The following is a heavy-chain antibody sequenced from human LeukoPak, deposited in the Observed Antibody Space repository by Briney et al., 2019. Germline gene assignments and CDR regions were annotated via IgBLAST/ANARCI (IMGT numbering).Heavy chain of an antibody. J-gene: IGHJ4*02. V-gene: IGHV3-30*18. CDR2: ISYDGSKK. D-gene: IGHD3-9*01. Sequence: GRSLRLSCAASGFTFSSYGMHWVRQAPGKGLEWGAVISYDGSKKYYADSVKGRFTISRDNSKNTLYLQMHSLRAEDTAVYYCAKDPERDYDVLISTYFDYWGQGTLVSVSS. CDR1: GFTFSSYG. CDR3: AKDPERDYDVLISTYFDY.